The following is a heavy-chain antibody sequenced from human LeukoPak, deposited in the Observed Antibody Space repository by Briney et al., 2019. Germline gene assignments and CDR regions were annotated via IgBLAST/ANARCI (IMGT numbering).Heavy chain of an antibody. J-gene: IGHJ4*02. D-gene: IGHD3-10*01. V-gene: IGHV3-30-3*01. CDR2: ISYDGSDK. CDR3: ARADPVVRGVSLVDY. CDR1: GFTFSNFA. Sequence: PGRSLRLSCAASGFTFSNFAMHWVRQAPGKGLEWVAVISYDGSDKYYADSVKGRFTISRDNSKITLYLQINSLRAEDTAVYYCARADPVVRGVSLVDYWGQGTLVTVSS.